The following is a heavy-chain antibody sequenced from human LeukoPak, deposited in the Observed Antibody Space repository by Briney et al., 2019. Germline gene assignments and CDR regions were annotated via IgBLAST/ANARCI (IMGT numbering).Heavy chain of an antibody. CDR3: ARWGDSYGRFDY. V-gene: IGHV5-51*01. J-gene: IGHJ4*02. Sequence: GESLKISCKASGYNCTNYWIGWVRQMPGKGLEWIGIISPGDSDKGYSPSFQGQVTISADKSICTAYLQWSSLKASDTAMYYCARWGDSYGRFDYWGQGILVTVSS. D-gene: IGHD5-18*01. CDR2: ISPGDSDK. CDR1: GYNCTNYW.